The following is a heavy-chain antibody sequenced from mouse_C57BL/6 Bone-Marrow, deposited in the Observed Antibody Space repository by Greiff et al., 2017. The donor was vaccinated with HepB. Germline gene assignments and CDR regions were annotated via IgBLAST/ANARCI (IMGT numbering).Heavy chain of an antibody. Sequence: EVQVVESGGGLVKPGGSLKLSCAASGFTFSDYGMHWVRQAPEKGLEWVAYISSGSSTIYYADTVKGRFTISRDNAKNTLFLQMTSLRSEDTAMYYCARPIYYGNWAYAMDYWGQGTSVTVSS. D-gene: IGHD2-1*01. CDR2: ISSGSSTI. J-gene: IGHJ4*01. CDR3: ARPIYYGNWAYAMDY. CDR1: GFTFSDYG. V-gene: IGHV5-17*01.